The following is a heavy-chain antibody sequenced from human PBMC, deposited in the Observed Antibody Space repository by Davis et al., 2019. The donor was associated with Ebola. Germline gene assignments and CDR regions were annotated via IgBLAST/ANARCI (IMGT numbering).Heavy chain of an antibody. Sequence: PSETLSLTCTVSDASISGHYWNWFRQPPGKGLEWIGFISGSGRTSYNPSLKSRVTISADTPKNQFSLNLSSVTAADPAVYFCSRFGEGAYWGQGTLVTVSS. J-gene: IGHJ4*02. D-gene: IGHD2-21*01. CDR3: SRFGEGAY. CDR2: ISGSGRT. V-gene: IGHV4-59*11. CDR1: DASISGHY.